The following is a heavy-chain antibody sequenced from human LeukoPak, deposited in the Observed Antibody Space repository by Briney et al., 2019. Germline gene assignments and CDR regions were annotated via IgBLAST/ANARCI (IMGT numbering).Heavy chain of an antibody. V-gene: IGHV4-59*01. Sequence: SETLSLTCTVYGRSISIYYWSWIRQPPGKGLEWIGYNYYSGSSTYNPSFKSRVTISVDTSKNNSSLKLISVTAADTAAVYFARGTRSGSFFHYYDRGVWGQGTTVTLSS. CDR2: NYYSGSS. J-gene: IGHJ6*02. D-gene: IGHD1-26*01. CDR1: GRSISIYY. CDR3: ARGTRSGSFFHYYDRGV.